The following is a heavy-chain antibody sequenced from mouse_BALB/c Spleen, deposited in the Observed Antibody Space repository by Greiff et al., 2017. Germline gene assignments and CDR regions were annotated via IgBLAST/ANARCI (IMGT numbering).Heavy chain of an antibody. Sequence: DVMLVESGGGLVKPGGSLKLSCAASGFTFSSYAMSWVRQTPEKRLEWVASISSGGSTYYPDSVKGRFTISRDNARNILYLQMSSLRSEDTAMYYCARGGYYGNYVLYWYFDVWGAGTTVTVSS. CDR3: ARGGYYGNYVLYWYFDV. V-gene: IGHV5-6-5*01. CDR1: GFTFSSYA. CDR2: ISSGGST. D-gene: IGHD2-1*01. J-gene: IGHJ1*01.